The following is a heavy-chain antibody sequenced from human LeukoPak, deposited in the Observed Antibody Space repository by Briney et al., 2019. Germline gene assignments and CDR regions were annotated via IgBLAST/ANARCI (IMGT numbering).Heavy chain of an antibody. J-gene: IGHJ4*02. CDR3: ARDGPAMIPLDY. CDR1: GFSFSSYW. V-gene: IGHV3-74*01. D-gene: IGHD3-22*01. CDR2: INSDGSST. Sequence: GGSLRLSCAASGFSFSSYWMHWVRQAPGKGLVWVSRINSDGSSTSYADSVKGRFTISRDNAKNTLSLQMNSLRVEDTAVYYCARDGPAMIPLDYWGQGTLVTVSS.